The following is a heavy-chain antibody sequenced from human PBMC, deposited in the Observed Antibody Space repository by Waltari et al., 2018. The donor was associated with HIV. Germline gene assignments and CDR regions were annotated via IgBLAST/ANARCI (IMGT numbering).Heavy chain of an antibody. CDR3: ARDGDRRDFDY. CDR2: SSSGSSAR. J-gene: IGHJ4*02. CDR1: GFSFIKYS. D-gene: IGHD2-21*02. V-gene: IGHV3-48*01. Sequence: EVQLVESGGGLVQPGGSLRLSCEASGFSFIKYSMHWVRQAPGKGLAWVSYSSSGSSARYYADSLKGRFTISRDNAKNSLYLQMYSLRPEDTAVYYCARDGDRRDFDYWGQGTLVTVSS.